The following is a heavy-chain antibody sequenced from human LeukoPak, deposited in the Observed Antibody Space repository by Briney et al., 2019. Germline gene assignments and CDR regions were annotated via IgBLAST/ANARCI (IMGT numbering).Heavy chain of an antibody. CDR1: GFPFSTYW. J-gene: IGHJ4*02. CDR2: IKEDGSEK. V-gene: IGHV3-7*01. D-gene: IGHD5-24*01. CDR3: AREMGDGYNYFDY. Sequence: GGSLRLSCAASGFPFSTYWVNWVRQAPGKGLEWVANIKEDGSEKFYVDSVRGRFTISRDNAKNSLYLQMNSLRAEDTAVYYCAREMGDGYNYFDYWGQGTLVTVSS.